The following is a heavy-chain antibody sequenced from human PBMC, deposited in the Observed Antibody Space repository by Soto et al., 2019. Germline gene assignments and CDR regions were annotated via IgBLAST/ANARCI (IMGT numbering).Heavy chain of an antibody. CDR1: GFTFSSYG. CDR3: AKDQGYDFWSGYYGSDWFDP. J-gene: IGHJ5*02. CDR2: ISYDGSNK. Sequence: QVQLVGSGGGVVQPRRSLSISCAASGFTFSSYGMHWVRQAPGKGLEWVAVISYDGSNKYYADSVKGRFTISRDNSKNTLYLQMNSLRAEDTAVYYCAKDQGYDFWSGYYGSDWFDPWGQGTLVTVSS. D-gene: IGHD3-3*01. V-gene: IGHV3-30*18.